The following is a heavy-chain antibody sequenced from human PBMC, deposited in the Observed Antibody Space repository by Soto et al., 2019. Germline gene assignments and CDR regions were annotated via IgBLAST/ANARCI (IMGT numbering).Heavy chain of an antibody. D-gene: IGHD4-17*01. CDR2: IYWDDDT. CDR3: AHRTTTVTWWFDP. V-gene: IGHV2-5*02. J-gene: IGHJ5*02. Sequence: QITLKESGPTLVKPTQTLTLTCTFSGFSLTTRGVGVGWIRQPPGKPLEWLALIYWDDDTRYSPSLKSRLAIPKDTSKNQVVLTMTNIDPADTGTYFCAHRTTTVTWWFDPWGQGTLVPVSS. CDR1: GFSLTTRGVG.